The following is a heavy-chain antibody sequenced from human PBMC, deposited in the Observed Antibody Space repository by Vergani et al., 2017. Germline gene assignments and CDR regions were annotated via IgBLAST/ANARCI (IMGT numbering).Heavy chain of an antibody. V-gene: IGHV3-48*03. CDR2: ISSSGSTI. J-gene: IGHJ4*02. D-gene: IGHD6-6*01. Sequence: EVQLVESGGGLVQPGRSLRLSCAASGFTFDDYAMHWVRQAPGKGLEWVSYISSSGSTIYYADSVKGRFTISRDNAKNSLYLQMNSLRAEDTAVYYCAREGRYSSSSVDYWGQGTLVTVSS. CDR1: GFTFDDYA. CDR3: AREGRYSSSSVDY.